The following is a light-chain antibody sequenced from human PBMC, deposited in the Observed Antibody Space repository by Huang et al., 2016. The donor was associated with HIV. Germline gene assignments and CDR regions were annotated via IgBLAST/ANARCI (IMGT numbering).Light chain of an antibody. V-gene: IGKV1-5*03. CDR2: KAS. J-gene: IGKJ2*01. CDR1: QGISDW. CDR3: QQYDNFST. Sequence: DIQMTQSPSTLSASVGDRVTITCRASQGISDWLAGYQHKPGKAPKLLIYKASNLEYGVPSRFSGSGSVTEFTLTISSLQPDDFATYYCQQYDNFSTFAQGTKLEIQ.